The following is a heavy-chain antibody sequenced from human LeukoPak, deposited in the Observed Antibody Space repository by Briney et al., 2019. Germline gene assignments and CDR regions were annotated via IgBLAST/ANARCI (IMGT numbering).Heavy chain of an antibody. Sequence: GGSLRLSCAASGFTFSSYWMHWVRQAPGKGLVWVSRIDSDGSSITYADSVKGRFTISRDNAKNTLFLQMNSLRVEDTAVYYCAREGRVSGYDFDCWGQGTLVTVSS. CDR1: GFTFSSYW. D-gene: IGHD5-12*01. J-gene: IGHJ4*02. V-gene: IGHV3-74*03. CDR3: AREGRVSGYDFDC. CDR2: IDSDGSSI.